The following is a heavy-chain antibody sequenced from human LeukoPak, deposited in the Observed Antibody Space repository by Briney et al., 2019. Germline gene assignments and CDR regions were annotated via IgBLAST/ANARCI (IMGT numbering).Heavy chain of an antibody. J-gene: IGHJ4*02. D-gene: IGHD3-22*01. Sequence: PGGSLRLSCAASGFTFSGYAMNWVRQAPGKGLEWVSGISGSTGSTFYADSVKGRFTISRDNSKNTLSLQMSSLRAEDTAVYYCAKALYDYDSSGYSNWGQGTLVTVSS. V-gene: IGHV3-23*01. CDR1: GFTFSGYA. CDR2: ISGSTGST. CDR3: AKALYDYDSSGYSN.